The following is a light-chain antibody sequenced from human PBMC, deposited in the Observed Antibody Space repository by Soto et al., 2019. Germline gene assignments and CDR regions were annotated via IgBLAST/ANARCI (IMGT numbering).Light chain of an antibody. J-gene: IGLJ2*01. CDR1: TSNIGRYG. V-gene: IGLV1-44*01. CDR2: SNN. Sequence: QSVLTQAPSASGIPGQRVTISCSGSTSNIGRYGVDWYQHLPGTAPKLLIYSNNERLSGVPDRFSGSQSGTSASLAISGLQSEDEADYYCAAWDDSLIGPVFGGGTKLTVL. CDR3: AAWDDSLIGPV.